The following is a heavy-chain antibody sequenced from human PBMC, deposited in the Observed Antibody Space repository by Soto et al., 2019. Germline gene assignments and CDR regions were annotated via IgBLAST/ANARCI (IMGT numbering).Heavy chain of an antibody. D-gene: IGHD5-12*01. Sequence: QLHLQESGSGLVKTSQTRSLTCAVAGGTISGGGYSWSWIRQPPGKGLEWIGYIYHSGSTYYNPSLKSRVTISVDRSKNQFSLKLSSVTAADTAVYYCAGGPGVARNYWGQGTLVTVSS. CDR3: AGGPGVARNY. V-gene: IGHV4-30-2*01. CDR2: IYHSGST. J-gene: IGHJ4*02. CDR1: GGTISGGGYS.